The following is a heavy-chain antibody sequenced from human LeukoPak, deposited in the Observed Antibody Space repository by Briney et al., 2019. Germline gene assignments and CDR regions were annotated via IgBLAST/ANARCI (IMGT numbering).Heavy chain of an antibody. J-gene: IGHJ4*02. CDR2: IRYDGSNK. V-gene: IGHV3-30*02. D-gene: IGHD7-27*01. Sequence: QSGGSLRPSCAASGFTFSSYGMHWVRQAPGKGLEWVAFIRYDGSNKYYADSVKGRFTISRDNSKNTLYLQMNSLRAEDTAVYYCAKDSNWGSDYHFDYWGQGTLVTVSS. CDR3: AKDSNWGSDYHFDY. CDR1: GFTFSSYG.